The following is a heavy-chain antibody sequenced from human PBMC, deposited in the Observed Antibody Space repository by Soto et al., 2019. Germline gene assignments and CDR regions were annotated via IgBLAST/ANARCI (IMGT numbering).Heavy chain of an antibody. V-gene: IGHV1-46*01. CDR3: ARDIVVVVAATPPFYGMDV. D-gene: IGHD2-15*01. CDR2: INPSGGST. Sequence: ASVKVSCKASGYTFTSYYMHWVRQAPGQGLEWMGIINPSGGSTSYAQKFQGRVTTTRDTSTSTVYMELSSLRSEDTAVYYCARDIVVVVAATPPFYGMDVWGQGSTVT. J-gene: IGHJ6*02. CDR1: GYTFTSYY.